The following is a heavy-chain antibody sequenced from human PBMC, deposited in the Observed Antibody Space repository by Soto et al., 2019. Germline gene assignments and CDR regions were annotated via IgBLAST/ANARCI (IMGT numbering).Heavy chain of an antibody. V-gene: IGHV4-59*06. Sequence: ASETLSLTCTVSGGSISSYYWSWIRQPPGKGLEWIGYIYYSGSTYYNPSLKSRVAISLDTSKNHFSLKLSSVTAADTAVYYCAVAPEGVFSWFDPWGQGILVTVS. CDR2: IYYSGST. D-gene: IGHD3-16*01. CDR3: AVAPEGVFSWFDP. CDR1: GGSISSYY. J-gene: IGHJ5*02.